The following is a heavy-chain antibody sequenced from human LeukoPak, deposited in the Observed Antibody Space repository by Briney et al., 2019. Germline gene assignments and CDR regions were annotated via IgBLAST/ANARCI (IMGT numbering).Heavy chain of an antibody. J-gene: IGHJ4*02. CDR3: ARVRGYDILTGPYYFDY. CDR1: GGSFSGYY. CDR2: INHSGST. V-gene: IGHV4-34*01. Sequence: SETLSLTCAVYGGSFSGYYWSWIRQPPGKGVEGIGEINHSGSTNYNPSLKGGVTISVDTSKNQFSVNLSAVTAADTAVYYCARVRGYDILTGPYYFDYWGQGTLVSVSS. D-gene: IGHD3-9*01.